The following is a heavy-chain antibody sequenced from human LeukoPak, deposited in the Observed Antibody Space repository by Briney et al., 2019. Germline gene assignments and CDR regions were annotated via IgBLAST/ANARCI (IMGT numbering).Heavy chain of an antibody. CDR3: AKGLTMVRGIIIEYYFDY. J-gene: IGHJ4*02. CDR1: GFTFSTYA. Sequence: PGGSLRLSCAASGFTFSTYAMNWVRQAPGKGLEWVSAISGSGGSTYYADSVKGRFTISRDYSKNTLYLQMNSLRAEDTAVYYCAKGLTMVRGIIIEYYFDYWGQGTLVTVSS. CDR2: ISGSGGST. V-gene: IGHV3-23*01. D-gene: IGHD3-10*01.